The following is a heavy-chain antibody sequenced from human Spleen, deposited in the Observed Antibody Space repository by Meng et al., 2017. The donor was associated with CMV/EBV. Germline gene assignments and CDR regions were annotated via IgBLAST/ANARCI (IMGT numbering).Heavy chain of an antibody. V-gene: IGHV4-38-2*02. Sequence: SETLSLTCTVSGYSISSGYYWGWIRQPPGKGLEWIGSIYHSGSTYYNPSLKSRVTISVDTSKNQFSLKLSPVTAADTAVYYCARVGTRRMTTVWFDPWGQGTLVTVSS. CDR1: GYSISSGYY. J-gene: IGHJ5*02. D-gene: IGHD4-17*01. CDR2: IYHSGST. CDR3: ARVGTRRMTTVWFDP.